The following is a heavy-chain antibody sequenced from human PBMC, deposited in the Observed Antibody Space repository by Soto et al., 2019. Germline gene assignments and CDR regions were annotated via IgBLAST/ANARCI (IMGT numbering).Heavy chain of an antibody. V-gene: IGHV3-23*01. CDR2: ISGSGGST. CDR3: ANTYGSAKGPSFDY. J-gene: IGHJ4*02. D-gene: IGHD3-10*01. CDR1: GFTFSSYA. Sequence: PGGSLRLSCAASGFTFSSYAMSWVRQAPGKGLEWVSAISGSGGSTYYADSVKGRFTISRDNTKNTLYLQMNSLRAEDTAVYYCANTYGSAKGPSFDYWGQGTLVTVSS.